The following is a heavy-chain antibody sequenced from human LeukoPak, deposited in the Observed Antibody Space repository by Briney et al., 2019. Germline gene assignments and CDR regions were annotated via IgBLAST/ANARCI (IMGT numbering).Heavy chain of an antibody. Sequence: SETLSLTCIVSGGSISSSSYYWGWIRQPPGKGLEWIGSIYYSGSTYYNPSLKSRVTISVDTSKNQFSLKLSSVTAADTAVYYCARQSTTSLGWFDPWGQGTLVTVSS. CDR2: IYYSGST. CDR1: GGSISSSSYY. V-gene: IGHV4-39*01. CDR3: ARQSTTSLGWFDP. D-gene: IGHD4-11*01. J-gene: IGHJ5*02.